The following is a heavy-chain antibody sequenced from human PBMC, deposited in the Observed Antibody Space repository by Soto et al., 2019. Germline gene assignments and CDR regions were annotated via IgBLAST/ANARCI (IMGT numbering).Heavy chain of an antibody. D-gene: IGHD3-16*01. CDR2: IHHSGST. CDR1: GGSISSGNW. CDR3: ARMLISPRGTAFDI. V-gene: IGHV4-4*02. J-gene: IGHJ3*02. Sequence: QVQLQESGPGLVKPSGTLSLTCAVSGGSISSGNWWTWVRQPPGKGLEWIGEIHHSGSTNYNPSLKSRATISVDKSKNQFPLKLSSVTAADTAVYYCARMLISPRGTAFDIWGQGTMVTVSS.